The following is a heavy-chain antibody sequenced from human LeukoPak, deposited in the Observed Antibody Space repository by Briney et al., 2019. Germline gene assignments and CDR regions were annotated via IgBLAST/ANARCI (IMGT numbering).Heavy chain of an antibody. D-gene: IGHD5-18*01. V-gene: IGHV3-30*04. CDR2: ISSDGSYK. CDR3: ARQYISGQWYFDY. J-gene: IGHJ4*02. CDR1: GFTFSRHA. Sequence: QPGRSLRLSCAASGFTFSRHALHWVRQAPGKGLEWVAVISSDGSYKYYADSVRGRFTISRDNSKNTLYLQMNSLIPEDTAVYYCARQYISGQWYFDYWGQGTLVTVSS.